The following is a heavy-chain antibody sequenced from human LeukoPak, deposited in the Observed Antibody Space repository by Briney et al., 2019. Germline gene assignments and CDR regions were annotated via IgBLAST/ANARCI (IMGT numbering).Heavy chain of an antibody. CDR1: GYSFTSYW. D-gene: IGHD2-2*01. CDR3: ARIVHCSSTSCGAFDY. CDR2: IYPRDSDT. Sequence: GESLKLSCKGSGYSFTSYWLGLVRQMPGKGLQCMGIIYPRDSDTRYSPSFQGQVTISADKSISTAYLQWSSLKASDTAMYYCARIVHCSSTSCGAFDYWGQGTLVTASS. J-gene: IGHJ4*02. V-gene: IGHV5-51*01.